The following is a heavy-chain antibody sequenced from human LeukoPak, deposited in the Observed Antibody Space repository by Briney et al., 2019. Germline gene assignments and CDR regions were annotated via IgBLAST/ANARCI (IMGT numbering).Heavy chain of an antibody. Sequence: GGSLRLSCAASGFTFSSYWMSWVRQAPGKGLEWVANVKQDGSEKYYVDSVKGRFTISRDNAKNSLYLQMNSLRAEDTAAYYCARDEYSSSWGEYYYYMDVWGKGTTVTVSS. CDR2: VKQDGSEK. D-gene: IGHD6-6*01. CDR3: ARDEYSSSWGEYYYYMDV. CDR1: GFTFSSYW. V-gene: IGHV3-7*01. J-gene: IGHJ6*03.